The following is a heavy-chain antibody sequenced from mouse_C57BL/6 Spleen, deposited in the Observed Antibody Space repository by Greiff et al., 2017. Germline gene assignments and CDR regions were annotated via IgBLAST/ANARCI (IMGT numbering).Heavy chain of an antibody. CDR3: ARETLTTVVAFDY. CDR1: GYSITSGYY. CDR2: ISYDGSN. Sequence: EVQLQQSGPGLVKPSQSLSLTCSVTGYSITSGYYWNWIRQFPGNKLEWMGYISYDGSNNYNPSLKNRISITRDTSKNQFFLKLNSVTTEDTATYYCARETLTTVVAFDYWGQGTTLTVSS. D-gene: IGHD1-1*01. J-gene: IGHJ2*01. V-gene: IGHV3-6*01.